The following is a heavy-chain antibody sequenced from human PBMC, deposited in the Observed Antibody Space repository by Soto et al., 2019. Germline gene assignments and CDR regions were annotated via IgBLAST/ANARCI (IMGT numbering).Heavy chain of an antibody. V-gene: IGHV3-48*02. CDR3: ARDDFDANGYL. CDR2: INSNSKNI. D-gene: IGHD3-22*01. CDR1: EFIFSTYN. J-gene: IGHJ4*02. Sequence: GGSLRLSCAASEFIFSTYNMNWVRQAPGKGLEWLSYINSNSKNIYYADSVRGRFTIFRDNAKNSLYPQMNSLRDEDTAVYYCARDDFDANGYLWGQGTLVTVSS.